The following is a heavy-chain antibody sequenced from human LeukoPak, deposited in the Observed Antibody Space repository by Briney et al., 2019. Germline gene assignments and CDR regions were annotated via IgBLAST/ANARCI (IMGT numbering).Heavy chain of an antibody. CDR3: AKPVTPRIGNTDDY. V-gene: IGHV3-7*02. CDR1: GFTFSSYW. Sequence: PGGSLRLSCAASGFTFSSYWMSWVRQAPGKGLEWVANIKQDGSEKYYADSVKGRFTISRDNSKNTLYLQMNSLRAEDTAVYYCAKPVTPRIGNTDDYWGQGTLVTVSS. CDR2: IKQDGSEK. D-gene: IGHD1-14*01. J-gene: IGHJ4*02.